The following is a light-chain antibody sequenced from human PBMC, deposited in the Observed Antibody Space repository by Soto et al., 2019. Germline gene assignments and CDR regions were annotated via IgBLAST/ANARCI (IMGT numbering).Light chain of an antibody. CDR2: GAS. CDR1: QSVGST. Sequence: RASQSVGSTFLAWYQQKPGQAPRLLIYGASTRASCIPARFSGSVCGTDLNLCISSLPTEDFAVYYWQEYNNWWMFGQGTKV. CDR3: QEYNNWWM. V-gene: IGKV3-15*01. J-gene: IGKJ1*01.